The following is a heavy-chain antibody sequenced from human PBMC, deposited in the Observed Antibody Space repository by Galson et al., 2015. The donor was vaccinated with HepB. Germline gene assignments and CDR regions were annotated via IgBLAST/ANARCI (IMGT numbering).Heavy chain of an antibody. Sequence: SLRLSCAASGFTFSSYAMNWVRQAPGKGLEWVAVISYDGSNKYYADSVKGRFTISRDNSKNTLYLQMNSLRAEDTAVYYCARDPAMVRGVHAFDIWGQGTMVTVSS. CDR2: ISYDGSNK. V-gene: IGHV3-30*04. CDR1: GFTFSSYA. J-gene: IGHJ3*02. D-gene: IGHD3-10*01. CDR3: ARDPAMVRGVHAFDI.